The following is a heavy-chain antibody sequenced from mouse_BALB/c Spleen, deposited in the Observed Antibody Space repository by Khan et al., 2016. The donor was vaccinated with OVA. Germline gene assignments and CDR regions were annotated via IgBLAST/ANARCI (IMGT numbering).Heavy chain of an antibody. CDR1: GFNIKDTY. V-gene: IGHV14-3*02. J-gene: IGHJ3*01. CDR3: ASPNWFAY. Sequence: VQLKESGAELVKPGASVKLSCTASGFNIKDTYMHWVKQRPEQGLEWIGRIDPANGYTKYDPKFQGKATITADTSSNTAYLQLSSLTSEDTAVYYFASPNWFAYWGQGTLVTVSA. CDR2: IDPANGYT.